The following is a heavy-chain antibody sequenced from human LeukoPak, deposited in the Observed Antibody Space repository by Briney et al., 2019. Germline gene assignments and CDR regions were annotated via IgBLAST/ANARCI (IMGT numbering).Heavy chain of an antibody. CDR2: IYSGGST. D-gene: IGHD3-3*01. J-gene: IGHJ5*02. CDR3: AKDWSGYYKWSDP. CDR1: GFTVSSNY. Sequence: PGGSLRLSCAASGFTVSSNYVSWVRQAPGKGLEWVSVIYSGGSTYYADSVKGRFIISRDNSKNTLYLQMNSLRADDTAVYYCAKDWSGYYKWSDPWGQGTLVTVSS. V-gene: IGHV3-66*02.